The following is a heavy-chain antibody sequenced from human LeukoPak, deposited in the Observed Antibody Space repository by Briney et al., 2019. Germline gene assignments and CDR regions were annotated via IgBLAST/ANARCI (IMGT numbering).Heavy chain of an antibody. V-gene: IGHV4-31*03. D-gene: IGHD1-26*01. CDR2: IYYSGNT. CDR3: ARYRDPAWAVLVLHAFDI. J-gene: IGHJ3*02. Sequence: SETLSLTCTVSGGSISRGGYYWSWIRQHPGKGLEWIGYIYYSGNTYYNPSLKSRVTISVDTSKNQFSLKLSSVTAADTAVYYCARYRDPAWAVLVLHAFDIWGQGTMVTVSS. CDR1: GGSISRGGYY.